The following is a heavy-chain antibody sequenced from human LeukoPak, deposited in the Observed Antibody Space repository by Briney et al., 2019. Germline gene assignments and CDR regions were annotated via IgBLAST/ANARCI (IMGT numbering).Heavy chain of an antibody. J-gene: IGHJ4*02. Sequence: ASVTVSFTASGGTFSSYAISWVRQAPGQGLEWMGGIIPIFGTANYAQKFQGRVTITADESTSTAYMELSSLRSEDTAVYYCASNSGWTPRHLDYWGQGTLVTVSS. D-gene: IGHD6-19*01. CDR2: IIPIFGTA. CDR3: ASNSGWTPRHLDY. CDR1: GGTFSSYA. V-gene: IGHV1-69*13.